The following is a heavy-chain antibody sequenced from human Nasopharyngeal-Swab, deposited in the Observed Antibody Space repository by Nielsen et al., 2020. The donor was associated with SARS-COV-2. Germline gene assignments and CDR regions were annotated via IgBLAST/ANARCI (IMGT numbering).Heavy chain of an antibody. Sequence: LSLTCAASGFTFSSYAMHWVRQAPGKGLEWVAVISYDGSNKYYADSVKGRFTISRDNSKNTLYLQMNSLRAEDTAVYYCARDRGAVAGFDYWGQGTLVTVSS. CDR2: ISYDGSNK. V-gene: IGHV3-30-3*01. CDR1: GFTFSSYA. J-gene: IGHJ4*02. D-gene: IGHD6-19*01. CDR3: ARDRGAVAGFDY.